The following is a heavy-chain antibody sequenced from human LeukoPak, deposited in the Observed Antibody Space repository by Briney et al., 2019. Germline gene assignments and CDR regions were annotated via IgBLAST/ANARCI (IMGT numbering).Heavy chain of an antibody. Sequence: ASVTVSCKASGYTFTSYYMHWVRQAPGQGLEWMGIINPSGGSTSYAQKFQGRVTMTRDTSTSTVYMELSSLRSEDTAVYYCARSFRAVAGTSPIRYWGQGTLVTVSS. J-gene: IGHJ4*02. D-gene: IGHD6-19*01. CDR1: GYTFTSYY. V-gene: IGHV1-46*01. CDR2: INPSGGST. CDR3: ARSFRAVAGTSPIRY.